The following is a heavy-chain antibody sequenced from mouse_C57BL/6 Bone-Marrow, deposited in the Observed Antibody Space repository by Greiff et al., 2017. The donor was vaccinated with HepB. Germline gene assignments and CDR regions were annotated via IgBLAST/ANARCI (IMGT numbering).Heavy chain of an antibody. J-gene: IGHJ4*01. CDR1: GYTFTSYW. D-gene: IGHD1-1*01. CDR2: IHPSDSDT. V-gene: IGHV1-74*01. CDR3: AMGGSSSYAMDY. Sequence: QVQLQQPGAELVEPGASVKVSCKASGYTFTSYWMHWVKQRPGQGLEWIGRIHPSDSDTNYNQKFKGKATLTVDKSSSTAYMQLSSLTSEDSAVYYCAMGGSSSYAMDYWGQGTSVTVSS.